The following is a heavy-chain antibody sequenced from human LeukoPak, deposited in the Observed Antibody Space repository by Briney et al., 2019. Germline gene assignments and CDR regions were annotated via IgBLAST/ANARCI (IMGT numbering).Heavy chain of an antibody. CDR3: TTFPGAVAPEGNY. D-gene: IGHD2-15*01. V-gene: IGHV3-73*01. CDR1: VLTFSGAA. Sequence: GGSLRLSCAASVLTFSGAAIHWVRQASGKGLEWVGRIRTKPNNYATAYAASVQGRFTISRDDSKNTAYLQMSSLRTEDTALYYCTTFPGAVAPEGNYWGQGTLVSVSS. J-gene: IGHJ4*02. CDR2: IRTKPNNYAT.